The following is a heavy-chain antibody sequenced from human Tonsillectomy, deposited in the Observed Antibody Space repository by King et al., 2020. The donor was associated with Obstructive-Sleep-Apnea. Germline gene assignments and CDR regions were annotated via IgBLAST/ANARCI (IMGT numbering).Heavy chain of an antibody. CDR2: IYPCDSDN. J-gene: IGHJ4*02. Sequence: QLVQSGTEVKKPGESLKIFCKGSGYSFTNYWIGWVRQMPGEGPEWIGRIYPCDSDNRFCPSFQCQVTISADKSSSTAYLPWSSLKASDTAMYYCARPPQTDRRDGYIDYWGQGTLVTVSS. CDR3: ARPPQTDRRDGYIDY. D-gene: IGHD5-24*01. V-gene: IGHV5-51*01. CDR1: GYSFTNYW.